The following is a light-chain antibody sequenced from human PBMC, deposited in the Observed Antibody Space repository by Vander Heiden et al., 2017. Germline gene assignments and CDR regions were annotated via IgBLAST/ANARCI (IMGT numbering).Light chain of an antibody. V-gene: IGLV1-44*01. CDR3: AAWDDTLNGYV. J-gene: IGLJ1*01. CDR1: SSNIGSNI. CDR2: YND. Sequence: QSVLTQPPSASGTPGQRVTISCSGSSSNIGSNIVNWYQQLPGTAPKLLIYYNDHRPSGVPDRFSGSKSGTSASLAISGLQSVDEADYYCAAWDDTLNGYVFATGTKVTVL.